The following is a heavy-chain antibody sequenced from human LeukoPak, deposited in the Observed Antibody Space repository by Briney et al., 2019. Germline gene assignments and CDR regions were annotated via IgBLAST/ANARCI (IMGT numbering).Heavy chain of an antibody. CDR2: ISGSGGTI. CDR1: GVTFSSYA. CDR3: ARRGAYYYYGMDV. V-gene: IGHV3-23*01. Sequence: GGSLRLSCAASGVTFSSYAMSWVRQAPGKGLEWVSGISGSGGTIYYADSVKGRFTISRDNAKNSLYLQMNSLRAEDTAVYYCARRGAYYYYGMDVWGQGTTVTVSS. J-gene: IGHJ6*02. D-gene: IGHD3-10*01.